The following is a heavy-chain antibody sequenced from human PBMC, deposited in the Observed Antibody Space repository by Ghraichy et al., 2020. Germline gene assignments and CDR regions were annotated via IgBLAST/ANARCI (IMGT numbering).Heavy chain of an antibody. D-gene: IGHD3-16*01. CDR2: ISGSGGST. Sequence: GGSLRLSCAASGFTFSSYAMSWVRQAPGKGLEWVSAISGSGGSTYYADSVKGRFTISRDNSKNTLYLQMNSLRAEDTAVYYCAKGRGLRLGEPGTYYFDYWGQGTLVTVSS. J-gene: IGHJ4*02. V-gene: IGHV3-23*01. CDR1: GFTFSSYA. CDR3: AKGRGLRLGEPGTYYFDY.